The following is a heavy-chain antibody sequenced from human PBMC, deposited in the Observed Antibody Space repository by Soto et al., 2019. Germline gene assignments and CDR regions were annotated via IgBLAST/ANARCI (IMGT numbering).Heavy chain of an antibody. CDR3: AKRSGSYSSGYYYGMDV. CDR2: ISGSGGST. J-gene: IGHJ6*02. Sequence: HPGGSLRLSCAASGFTFSSYAMSWVRQAPGKGLEWVSAISGSGGSTYYADSVKGRFTISRDNSKNTLYLQMNSLRAEDTAVYYCAKRSGSYSSGYYYGMDVWGQGTKVTVYS. V-gene: IGHV3-23*01. D-gene: IGHD1-26*01. CDR1: GFTFSSYA.